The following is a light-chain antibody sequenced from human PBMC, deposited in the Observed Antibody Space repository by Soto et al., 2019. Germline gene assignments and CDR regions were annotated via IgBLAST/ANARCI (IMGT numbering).Light chain of an antibody. CDR1: QSISSY. J-gene: IGKJ5*01. CDR2: AAS. Sequence: DIQMTQSPSSLSASVGDRVTITCRASQSISSYLNWYQQTPGTGPKLLIYAASSLQSGVPSRFSGSRPGTDFTLTISSLQPEDFATYYCQQLHDYPITYGQGTRLEIK. CDR3: QQLHDYPIT. V-gene: IGKV1-39*01.